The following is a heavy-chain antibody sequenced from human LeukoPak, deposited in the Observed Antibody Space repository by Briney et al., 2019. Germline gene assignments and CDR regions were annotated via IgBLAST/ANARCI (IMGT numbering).Heavy chain of an antibody. CDR3: ARYIYGYLHY. D-gene: IGHD5-18*01. J-gene: IGHJ4*02. CDR1: GYTFTNYN. Sequence: ASVRVSCKASGYTFTNYNIHWVRQAPGKELEWMGIINPSDGSTSYAQKFQGRVTMTRDTSTSTVYMELSSLRSEDTAVYYCARYIYGYLHYWGQGTLVTVSS. V-gene: IGHV1-46*01. CDR2: INPSDGST.